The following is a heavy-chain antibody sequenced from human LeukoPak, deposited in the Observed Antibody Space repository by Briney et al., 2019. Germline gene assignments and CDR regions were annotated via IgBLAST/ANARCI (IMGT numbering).Heavy chain of an antibody. CDR2: ISSDGSST. CDR1: GFTFSSYW. D-gene: IGHD5/OR15-5a*01. Sequence: GGSLRLSCAASGFTFSSYWMHWVRQAPGKGLVWVSRISSDGSSTSYADSVKGRFTISRDNAKNTLYLQMNSLRAEDTAIYHCARVGLGYVHLGWFDPWGQGTLVTVSS. J-gene: IGHJ5*02. CDR3: ARVGLGYVHLGWFDP. V-gene: IGHV3-74*01.